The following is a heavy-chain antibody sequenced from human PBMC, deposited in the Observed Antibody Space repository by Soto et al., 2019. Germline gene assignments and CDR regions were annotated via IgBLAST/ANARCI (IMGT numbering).Heavy chain of an antibody. Sequence: PGGSLRLSCAASGFTFSTYWMSWVRWAPGKGLEWVANIKQDGTEKYYVDSVKGRFTISRDNAKNSLSLQMNSLRAEDTAVYYCARFGRSTYSSSWYYFDYWGQGTLVTVSS. CDR3: ARFGRSTYSSSWYYFDY. CDR2: IKQDGTEK. J-gene: IGHJ4*02. D-gene: IGHD6-13*01. V-gene: IGHV3-7*03. CDR1: GFTFSTYW.